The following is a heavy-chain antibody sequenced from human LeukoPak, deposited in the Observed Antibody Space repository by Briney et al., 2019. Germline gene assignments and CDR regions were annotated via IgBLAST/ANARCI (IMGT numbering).Heavy chain of an antibody. V-gene: IGHV3-74*01. D-gene: IGHD6-25*01. Sequence: PGGSLRLSCAASGFTFSSYWMSWVRQAPGKGLVWVSRINSDGSSVSYADSVKGRFTISRDNAKNTLYLQMNSLRAEDTAVYYCATGYSSAWNNAFDIRGQGTMVSVSS. CDR2: INSDGSSV. CDR1: GFTFSSYW. J-gene: IGHJ3*02. CDR3: ATGYSSAWNNAFDI.